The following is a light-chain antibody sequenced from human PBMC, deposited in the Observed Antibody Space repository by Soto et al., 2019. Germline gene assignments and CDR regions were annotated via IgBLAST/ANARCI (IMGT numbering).Light chain of an antibody. CDR3: QQYDSSPRDMYT. CDR2: GAS. Sequence: EIVLTQSPGTLSLSPGERATLSCRASQSVSSSYLAWYQQKPGQAPRLLIYGASSRATGIPDRFSGSGSGTYFTLTISRLEPEEFAVYYCQQYDSSPRDMYTFGQGTKLEIK. CDR1: QSVSSSY. V-gene: IGKV3-20*01. J-gene: IGKJ2*01.